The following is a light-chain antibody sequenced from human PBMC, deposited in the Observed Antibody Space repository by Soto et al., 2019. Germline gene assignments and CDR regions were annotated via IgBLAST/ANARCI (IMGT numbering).Light chain of an antibody. CDR2: GAS. CDR3: QQYGSSPRT. CDR1: QSVSSIF. Sequence: EIVLTQSPGTLSLSPGERATLSCRASQSVSSIFIAWYQHKPGQAPRLLIYGASTRATGIPDRFSGSGSGTDFILTISRLEPEDFSVYYCQQYGSSPRTFGHGTRVEIK. V-gene: IGKV3-20*01. J-gene: IGKJ1*01.